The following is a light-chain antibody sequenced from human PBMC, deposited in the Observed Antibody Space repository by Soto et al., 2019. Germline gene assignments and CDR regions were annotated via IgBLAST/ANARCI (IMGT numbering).Light chain of an antibody. CDR3: QQYNSYSPT. V-gene: IGKV1-5*03. Sequence: DIQMTQSPSTLSASVGDRVTITCRASQSISVWLAWYQQKAGKPPNLLIYKASRLESGVASRFSGSGSETEFTLTFSGLQPGDSATYYCQQYNSYSPTFGQGTKVDIK. CDR1: QSISVW. CDR2: KAS. J-gene: IGKJ1*01.